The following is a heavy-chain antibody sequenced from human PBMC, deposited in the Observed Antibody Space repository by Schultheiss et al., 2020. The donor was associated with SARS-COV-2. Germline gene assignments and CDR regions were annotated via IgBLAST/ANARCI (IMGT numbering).Heavy chain of an antibody. V-gene: IGHV4-61*01. Sequence: SETLSLTCTVSGGSVSSGSYYWSWIRQPPGKRLEWIGYVYYTGSTRYNSSLKSRVTMSVDTSKNQFSLRLSSVTAADTAVYYCARGFDDFLYYFDFWGQGTLVTVSS. J-gene: IGHJ4*02. CDR3: ARGFDDFLYYFDF. CDR1: GGSVSSGSYY. D-gene: IGHD2-21*02. CDR2: VYYTGST.